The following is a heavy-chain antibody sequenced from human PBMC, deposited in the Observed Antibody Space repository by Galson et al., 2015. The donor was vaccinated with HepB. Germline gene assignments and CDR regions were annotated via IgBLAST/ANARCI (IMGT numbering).Heavy chain of an antibody. CDR1: GFTVRSNY. CDR2: TYQGGDT. Sequence: SLRLSCAASGFTVRSNYMTWVRQAPGRGLEWVSVTYQGGDTFYADSVSGRFIISRDNSKNTLYLRMNSLRAEDTAVYYCALGGLWFGDFAFDIWGQGTLVTVSS. D-gene: IGHD3-10*01. CDR3: ALGGLWFGDFAFDI. J-gene: IGHJ3*02. V-gene: IGHV3-66*01.